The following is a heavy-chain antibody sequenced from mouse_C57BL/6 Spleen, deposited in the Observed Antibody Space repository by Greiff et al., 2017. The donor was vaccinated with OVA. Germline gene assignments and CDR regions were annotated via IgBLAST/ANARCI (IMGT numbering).Heavy chain of an antibody. D-gene: IGHD2-4*01. CDR1: GFTFSDYG. CDR3: ARTMNYAMDY. Sequence: DVKLVESGGGLVKPGGSLKLSCAASGFTFSDYGMHWVRQAPEKGLEWVAYISSGSSTIYYADTVKGRFTISRDNAKNTLFLQLTSLRSEDTAMYYCARTMNYAMDYWGQGTSVTVSS. CDR2: ISSGSSTI. V-gene: IGHV5-17*01. J-gene: IGHJ4*01.